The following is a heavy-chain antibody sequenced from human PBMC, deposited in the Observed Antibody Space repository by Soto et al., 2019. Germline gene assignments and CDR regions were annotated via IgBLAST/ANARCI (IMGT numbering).Heavy chain of an antibody. Sequence: QVQLQESGPGLVKPSGTLSLTCAVSGGSISSSNWWSWVRQPPGKGLEWIGEIYHSGSTNYNPSLKSRVTISVDKSKNQFSLKLSSVTAADTAVYYCARGFTSCYEGPSCTKPMVAGGGMDVWGQGTTVTVSS. D-gene: IGHD2-2*01. J-gene: IGHJ6*02. CDR2: IYHSGST. CDR1: GGSISSSNW. V-gene: IGHV4-4*02. CDR3: ARGFTSCYEGPSCTKPMVAGGGMDV.